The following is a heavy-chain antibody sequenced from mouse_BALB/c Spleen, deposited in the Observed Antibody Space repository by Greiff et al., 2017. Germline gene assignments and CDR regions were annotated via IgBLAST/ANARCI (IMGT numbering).Heavy chain of an antibody. CDR2: IYPGNVNT. CDR3: ARENGGFAY. J-gene: IGHJ3*01. Sequence: QVQLQQSGPELVKPGASVRISCKASGYTFTSYYIHWVKQRPGQGLEWIGWIYPGNVNTKYNEKFKGKATLTADKSSSTAYMQLSSLTSEDSAVYFCARENGGFAYWGQGTLVTVSA. V-gene: IGHV1S56*01. CDR1: GYTFTSYY.